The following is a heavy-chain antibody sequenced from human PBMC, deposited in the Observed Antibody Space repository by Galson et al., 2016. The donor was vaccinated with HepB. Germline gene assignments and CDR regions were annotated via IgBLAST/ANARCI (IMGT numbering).Heavy chain of an antibody. D-gene: IGHD1-20*01. J-gene: IGHJ4*02. CDR2: IWYDGSNQ. CDR3: VRARGITGMVPDY. CDR1: GFMFNMFG. V-gene: IGHV3-33*01. Sequence: SLRLSCAASGFMFNMFGMHWLRQAPGKGLEWVAVIWYDGSNQYYADSVKGRFTISRDNSKNIVHLQMDNLRGEDTAVYYCVRARGITGMVPDYWGQGTLVSVSA.